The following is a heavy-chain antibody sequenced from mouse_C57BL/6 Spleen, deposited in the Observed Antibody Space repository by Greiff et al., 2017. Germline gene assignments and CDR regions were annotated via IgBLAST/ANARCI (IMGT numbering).Heavy chain of an antibody. J-gene: IGHJ1*03. V-gene: IGHV1-5*01. CDR2: IYPGNSDT. CDR3: TRDYGSSYWYFEV. D-gene: IGHD1-1*01. Sequence: VHVKQSGTVLARPGASVKMSCKTSGYTFTSYWMHWVKQRPGQGLEWIGAIYPGNSDTSYNQKFKGKAKLTAVTSASTAYMELSSLRNEDSAVYYWTRDYGSSYWYFEVWGTGTTVTVSS. CDR1: GYTFTSYW.